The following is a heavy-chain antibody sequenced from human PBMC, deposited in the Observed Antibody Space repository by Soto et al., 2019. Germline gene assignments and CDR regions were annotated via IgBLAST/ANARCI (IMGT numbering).Heavy chain of an antibody. CDR3: ARDHDYGYYPEYFQH. J-gene: IGHJ1*01. V-gene: IGHV3-53*01. D-gene: IGHD4-17*01. Sequence: EVQLVESGGGLIQPGGSLRLSCAASGFTVSSNYMSWVRQAPGKGLEWVSVIYSGGSTYYADSVKGRFTISRDNSKNTLYLQMNSLRAEDTAVYYCARDHDYGYYPEYFQHWGQGTLVTVSS. CDR2: IYSGGST. CDR1: GFTVSSNY.